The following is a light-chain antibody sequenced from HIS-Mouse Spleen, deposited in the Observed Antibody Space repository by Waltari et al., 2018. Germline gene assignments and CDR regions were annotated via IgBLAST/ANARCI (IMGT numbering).Light chain of an antibody. V-gene: IGLV2-23*01. CDR3: CSYAGSSTHYV. CDR1: SSDVGSYNL. J-gene: IGLJ1*01. CDR2: EGS. Sequence: QSALTQPASVSGSPGQSITISCTGTSSDVGSYNLFSWYQQHPGKAPKLVIYEGSKRPSGVSNRFSGSKSGNTASLTISGLQAEDEADYYCCSYAGSSTHYVFGTGTKVTVL.